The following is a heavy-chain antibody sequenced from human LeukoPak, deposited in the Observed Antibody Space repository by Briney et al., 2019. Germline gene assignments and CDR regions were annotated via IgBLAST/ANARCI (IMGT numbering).Heavy chain of an antibody. CDR1: GFTFSSYG. Sequence: GGSLRLSCAASGFTFSSYGMHWVRQAPGKGLEWVAFIRYDGSNKYYADSVKGRFTISRDNSKNTLYLQMNSLRAEDTAVYYCARDVKSLSPYYYYYYMDVWGKGTTVTVSS. J-gene: IGHJ6*03. CDR3: ARDVKSLSPYYYYYYMDV. V-gene: IGHV3-30*02. CDR2: IRYDGSNK.